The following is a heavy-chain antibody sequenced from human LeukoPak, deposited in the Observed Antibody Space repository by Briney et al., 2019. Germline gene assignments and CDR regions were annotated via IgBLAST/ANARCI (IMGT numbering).Heavy chain of an antibody. CDR3: ARDGPYYDFWSGYFSFDP. CDR1: GGTFSSYA. D-gene: IGHD3-3*01. CDR2: IIPIFGTA. V-gene: IGHV1-69*13. Sequence: ASVKVSCKASGGTFSSYAISWVRQAPGQGLEWMGGIIPIFGTANYAQKFQGRVTITADESTSTAYMELSSLRSEDTAVYYCARDGPYYDFWSGYFSFDPWGQGTLVTVSS. J-gene: IGHJ5*02.